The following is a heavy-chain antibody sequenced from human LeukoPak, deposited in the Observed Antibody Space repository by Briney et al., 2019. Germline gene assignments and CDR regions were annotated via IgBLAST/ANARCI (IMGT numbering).Heavy chain of an antibody. CDR2: INRNDGDT. Sequence: GASVKVSCKASGYTFTDYYMHWVRQAPGQGFEWMGWINRNDGDTYYAQKFQGRVTMTRDTSISTAHMEVSRLRSDDTAVYYCARANSLYCSSTSCLFDYWGQGTLVTVSS. CDR1: GYTFTDYY. J-gene: IGHJ4*02. V-gene: IGHV1-2*02. CDR3: ARANSLYCSSTSCLFDY. D-gene: IGHD2-2*01.